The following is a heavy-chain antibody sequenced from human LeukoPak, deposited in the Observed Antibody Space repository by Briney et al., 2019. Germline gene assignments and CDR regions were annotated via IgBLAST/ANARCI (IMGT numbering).Heavy chain of an antibody. Sequence: GGSLRLSCAASGFTVSSNYMSWVRQAPGKGLEWVSVIYSGGSTYYADSVKGRFTISRDNSKNTLYLQMNSLRAEDTAVYYCARDYDPDYYDSSGYSDYWGQGTRVTVSS. V-gene: IGHV3-53*01. J-gene: IGHJ4*01. D-gene: IGHD3-22*01. CDR3: ARDYDPDYYDSSGYSDY. CDR2: IYSGGST. CDR1: GFTVSSNY.